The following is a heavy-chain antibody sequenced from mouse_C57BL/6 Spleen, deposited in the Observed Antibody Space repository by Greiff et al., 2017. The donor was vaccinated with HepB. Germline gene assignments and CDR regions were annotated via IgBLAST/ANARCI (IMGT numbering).Heavy chain of an antibody. D-gene: IGHD4-1*01. CDR3: ARDRTANYFDY. J-gene: IGHJ2*01. Sequence: EVKLVESGGGLVKPGGSLKLSCAASGFTFSSYAMSWVRQTPEKWLEWVATISDGGSYTYYPDNVKGRFTISRNNAKNNLYLQMSHLKSEDTAMYYCARDRTANYFDYWGQGTTLTVSS. CDR2: ISDGGSYT. V-gene: IGHV5-4*01. CDR1: GFTFSSYA.